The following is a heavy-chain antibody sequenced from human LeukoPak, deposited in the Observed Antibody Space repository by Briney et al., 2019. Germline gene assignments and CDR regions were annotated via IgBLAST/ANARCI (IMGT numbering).Heavy chain of an antibody. CDR2: INHSGST. J-gene: IGHJ4*02. V-gene: IGHV4-30-2*01. CDR1: GGSISSGGYY. Sequence: PSQTLSLTCTVSGGSISSGGYYWSWIRQPPGKGLEWIGEINHSGSTNYNPSLKSRVTISVDTSKNQFSLKLSSVTAADTAVYYCARGFTYYYDSSGYYFDCWGQGTLVTVSS. CDR3: ARGFTYYYDSSGYYFDC. D-gene: IGHD3-22*01.